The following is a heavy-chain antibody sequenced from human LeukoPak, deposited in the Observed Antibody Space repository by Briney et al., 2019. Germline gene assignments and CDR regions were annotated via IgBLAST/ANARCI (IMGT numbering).Heavy chain of an antibody. CDR1: GGSISSYY. CDR3: AREEGYIAVASPFDY. V-gene: IGHV4-4*07. CDR2: IYTSGST. J-gene: IGHJ4*02. Sequence: SETLSLTCTVSGGSISSYYWSWIRQPAGKGLEWIGRIYTSGSTSYNPSLKSRVTMSVDTSKNQFSLKLSSVTAADTAVYYCAREEGYIAVASPFDYWGQGTLVTVSS. D-gene: IGHD6-19*01.